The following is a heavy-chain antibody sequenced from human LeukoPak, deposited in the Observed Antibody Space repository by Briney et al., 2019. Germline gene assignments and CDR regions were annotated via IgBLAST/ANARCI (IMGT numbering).Heavy chain of an antibody. J-gene: IGHJ4*02. CDR3: ARDLFTDHRSAPN. CDR2: IIPIFGTA. CDR1: GGTFSNYA. V-gene: IGHV1-69*13. Sequence: SVKVSCKASGGTFSNYAISWVRQAPGQGLEWMGGIIPIFGTANYAQKFQGRVTITADESTSTAYMELSSLRSEDTAVYYCARDLFTDHRSAPNWGQGTLVTVSS.